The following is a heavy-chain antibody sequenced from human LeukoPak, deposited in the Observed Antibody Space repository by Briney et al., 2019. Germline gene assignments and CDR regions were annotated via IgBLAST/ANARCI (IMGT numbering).Heavy chain of an antibody. D-gene: IGHD1-26*01. CDR3: AKSTTSSGSSKTPFDY. CDR2: ISGSGGST. CDR1: GFTFSNYA. J-gene: IGHJ4*02. V-gene: IGHV3-23*01. Sequence: PGGSLRLSCAASGFTFSNYAMSWVRQAPGKGLEWVSVISGSGGSTYYADSVKGRFTISRDNSKNTLYLQMNSLRAEDTAIYYCAKSTTSSGSSKTPFDYWGQGTLVTVSS.